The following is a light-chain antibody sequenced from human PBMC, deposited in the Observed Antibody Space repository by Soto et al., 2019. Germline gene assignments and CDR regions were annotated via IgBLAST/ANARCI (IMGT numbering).Light chain of an antibody. CDR1: QGVSRK. J-gene: IGKJ5*01. Sequence: DIVMTQSPATLSVAPGERVTFSCRASQGVSRKLAWYQHKPGQAPRLLISGASTGATGIPARFSGTGSGTDFILTISSLEPEDFAIYYCQQRSNWITFGQGTRLEIK. V-gene: IGKV3-11*01. CDR2: GAS. CDR3: QQRSNWIT.